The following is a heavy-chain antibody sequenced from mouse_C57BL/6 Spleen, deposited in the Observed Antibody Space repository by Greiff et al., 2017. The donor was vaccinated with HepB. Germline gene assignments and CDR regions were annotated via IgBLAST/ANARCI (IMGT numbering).Heavy chain of an antibody. D-gene: IGHD2-12*01. Sequence: QVQLQQPGAELVKPGASVKVSCKASGYTFTSYWMHWVKQRPGQGLEWIGRIHPSDSDTNYHQKFKGKATLTVDKSSNTAYLQLSSLTSEDTAVYYCAKGRYDVEAMDYWGQGTSVTVSS. CDR1: GYTFTSYW. CDR3: AKGRYDVEAMDY. V-gene: IGHV1-74*01. J-gene: IGHJ4*01. CDR2: IHPSDSDT.